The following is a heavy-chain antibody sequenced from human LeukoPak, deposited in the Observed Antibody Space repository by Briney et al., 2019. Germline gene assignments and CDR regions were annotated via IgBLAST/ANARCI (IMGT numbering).Heavy chain of an antibody. V-gene: IGHV3-21*01. J-gene: IGHJ4*02. CDR2: IRSGSSYI. Sequence: GGSLRLSCAASGVTFSNYGMNWVRQAPGEGLEWVSSIRSGSSYIYYADSVKGRFTISRDDAENSLYLQMNSLRAEDTAVYYCARDYGDRCFDYWGQGTLVAVSS. CDR3: ARDYGDRCFDY. D-gene: IGHD4-17*01. CDR1: GVTFSNYG.